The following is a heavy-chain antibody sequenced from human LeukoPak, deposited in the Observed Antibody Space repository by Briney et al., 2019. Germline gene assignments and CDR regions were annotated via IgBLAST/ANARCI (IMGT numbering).Heavy chain of an antibody. J-gene: IGHJ6*02. CDR1: GGSFNGYY. CDR2: INHSGST. CDR3: ARGQRQQLPTRGVYYYYGMDV. D-gene: IGHD6-13*01. Sequence: PSETLSLTCAVYGGSFNGYYWSWIRQPPGKGLEWIGEINHSGSTNYNPSLKSRVTISVDTPKNQFSLKLSSVTAADTAVYYCARGQRQQLPTRGVYYYYGMDVWGQGTTVTVSS. V-gene: IGHV4-34*01.